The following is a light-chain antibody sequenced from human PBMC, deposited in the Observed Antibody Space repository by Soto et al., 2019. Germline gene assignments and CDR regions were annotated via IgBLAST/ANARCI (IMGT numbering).Light chain of an antibody. CDR2: DAS. V-gene: IGKV1-5*01. Sequence: DIQMTQSPSTLSASVGDRVTITCRASQSINEWLAWYPQKPGKAPKFLIYDASIVESGAPSRFSGGGSGTEFTLTVSSVQPDDFATDNGQRYNSYSRTFGQGTKVEIK. CDR1: QSINEW. CDR3: QRYNSYSRT. J-gene: IGKJ1*01.